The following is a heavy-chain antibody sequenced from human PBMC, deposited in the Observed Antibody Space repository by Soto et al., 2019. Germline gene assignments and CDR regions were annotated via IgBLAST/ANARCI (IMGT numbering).Heavy chain of an antibody. D-gene: IGHD5-12*01. CDR1: GFSFSGYA. J-gene: IGHJ4*02. V-gene: IGHV3-23*01. Sequence: EVQLLESGGGLVQPGGSLRLSCAASGFSFSGYAMSWVRQAPGKGLEWVSAISGSGSSTYYSDSVRGRFTISRDNSKNTLYLQMNSLRAEDTAVYFCAKASKGYTGYDLDYWGQGPPVTVSP. CDR2: ISGSGSST. CDR3: AKASKGYTGYDLDY.